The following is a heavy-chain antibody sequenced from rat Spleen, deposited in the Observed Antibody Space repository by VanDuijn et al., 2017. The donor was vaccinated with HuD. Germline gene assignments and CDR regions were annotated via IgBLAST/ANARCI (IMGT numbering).Heavy chain of an antibody. V-gene: IGHV5-29*01. Sequence: EVQLVESDGGLVQPGRSLKLSCAASGFTFSDYYMAWVRQAPTKGLEWVATISYDGSSTYYRDSVKGRFTISRDNAKSTLYLQMDSLRSEDTATYYCARQGLYNSGPLDYWGQGVMVTVSS. D-gene: IGHD4-3*01. CDR1: GFTFSDYY. CDR3: ARQGLYNSGPLDY. J-gene: IGHJ2*01. CDR2: ISYDGSST.